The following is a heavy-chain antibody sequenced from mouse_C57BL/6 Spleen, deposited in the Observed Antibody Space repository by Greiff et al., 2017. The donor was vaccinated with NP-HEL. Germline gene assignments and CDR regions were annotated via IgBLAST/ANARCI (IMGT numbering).Heavy chain of an antibody. CDR1: GYSITSGYY. CDR3: ARDRLGAWFAY. Sequence: EVKVEESGPGLVKPSQSLSLTCSVTGYSITSGYYWNWIRQFPGNKLEWMGYISYDGSNNYNPSLKNRISITRDTSKNQFFLKLNSVTTEDTATYYCARDRLGAWFAYWGQGTLVTVSA. CDR2: ISYDGSN. J-gene: IGHJ3*01. V-gene: IGHV3-6*01.